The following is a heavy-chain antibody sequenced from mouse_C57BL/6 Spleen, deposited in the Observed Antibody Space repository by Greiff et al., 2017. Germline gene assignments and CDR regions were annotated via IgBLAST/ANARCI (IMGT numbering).Heavy chain of an antibody. Sequence: QVQLQQSGAELVKPGASVKISCKASGYAFSSYWMNWVKQRPGKGLEWIGQIYPGDGDTNYNGKFKGKATLTAEKSSSTAYMQLSSLSSEDSAVYFCARGVYYGSSSPYFDVGGTGTTVTVSS. J-gene: IGHJ1*03. D-gene: IGHD1-1*01. CDR2: IYPGDGDT. V-gene: IGHV1-80*01. CDR3: ARGVYYGSSSPYFDV. CDR1: GYAFSSYW.